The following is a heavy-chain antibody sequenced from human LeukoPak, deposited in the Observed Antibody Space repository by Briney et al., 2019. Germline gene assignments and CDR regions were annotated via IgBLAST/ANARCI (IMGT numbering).Heavy chain of an antibody. CDR2: ISGSGGST. D-gene: IGHD2-2*01. J-gene: IGHJ3*02. V-gene: IGHV3-23*01. CDR1: GFTFSSYA. CDR3: AKARGQLLTNAFDI. Sequence: GGSLRLSCAASGFTFSSYAMSWVCQAPGKGLEWVSAISGSGGSTYYADSVKGRFTISRDNSKNTLYLQMNSLRAEDKAVYYCAKARGQLLTNAFDIWGQGTMVTVSS.